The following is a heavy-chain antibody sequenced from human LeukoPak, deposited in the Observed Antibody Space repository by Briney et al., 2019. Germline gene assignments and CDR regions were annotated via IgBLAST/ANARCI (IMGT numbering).Heavy chain of an antibody. CDR3: AREVCSGGSCYTGQNWFDP. CDR1: GYTFTGYY. Sequence: GASVKVSCKASGYTFTGYYMHWVRQARGQGLEWMGWINPNSGGTNYAQKFQGRVTMTRDTSISTAYMELSRLRSDDTAVYYCAREVCSGGSCYTGQNWFDPWGQGTLVTVSS. J-gene: IGHJ5*02. V-gene: IGHV1-2*02. D-gene: IGHD2-15*01. CDR2: INPNSGGT.